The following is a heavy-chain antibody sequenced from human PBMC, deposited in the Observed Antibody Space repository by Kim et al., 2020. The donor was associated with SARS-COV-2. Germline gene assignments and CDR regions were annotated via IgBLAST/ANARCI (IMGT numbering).Heavy chain of an antibody. V-gene: IGHV3-73*01. J-gene: IGHJ3*02. CDR1: GFTFSDSS. Sequence: GGSLRLSCAASGFTFSDSSIHWVRQAAGKGLEWVGRIRSKTNTYATAYAASVKGRFTISRDDSKNTAYLQMNSLKTEDTAVYYCTRTPTFYDILTDFGGDAFDIWGQGTVVTVSS. CDR2: IRSKTNTYAT. D-gene: IGHD3-9*01. CDR3: TRTPTFYDILTDFGGDAFDI.